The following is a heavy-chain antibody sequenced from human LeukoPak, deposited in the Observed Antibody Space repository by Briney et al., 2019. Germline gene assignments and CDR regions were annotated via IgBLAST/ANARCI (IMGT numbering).Heavy chain of an antibody. CDR1: GFTFSSYE. CDR3: ARIMITVTTSDY. J-gene: IGHJ4*02. V-gene: IGHV3-48*03. CDR2: ISSSGSTI. D-gene: IGHD4-17*01. Sequence: GGSLRLSCAASGFTFSSYEMNWVRQAPGKGLEWVSYISSSGSTIYYADSVKGRFTISRDNAKNSLYLQVNSLRAEDTAVYYCARIMITVTTSDYWGQGTLVTVSS.